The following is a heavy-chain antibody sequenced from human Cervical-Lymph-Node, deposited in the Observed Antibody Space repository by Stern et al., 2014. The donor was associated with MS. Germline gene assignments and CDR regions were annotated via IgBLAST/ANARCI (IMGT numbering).Heavy chain of an antibody. Sequence: VQLVESGGGLVQPGRSLRLSCVASGITFDDYAMHWVRQAPGKGMGWVSGISWNGGSRNSADSVKDRVTISRDNAKNSRYLQMSSLRPEDTAFYYCAKTLGRSYHDPFDMWGQGTMVIVAS. CDR3: AKTLGRSYHDPFDM. V-gene: IGHV3-9*01. CDR1: GITFDDYA. J-gene: IGHJ3*02. CDR2: ISWNGGSR. D-gene: IGHD3-16*02.